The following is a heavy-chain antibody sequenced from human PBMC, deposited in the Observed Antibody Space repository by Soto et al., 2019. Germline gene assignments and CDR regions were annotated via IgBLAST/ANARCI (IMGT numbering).Heavy chain of an antibody. V-gene: IGHV3-30*18. J-gene: IGHJ6*02. CDR3: AKPLRPHGSGSKVMDV. CDR1: GFTFSSYG. Sequence: PGGSLRLSCAASGFTFSSYGMHWVRQAPGKGLEWVAVISYDGSNKYYADSVKGRFTISRDNSKNTLYLQMNSLRAEDTAVYYCAKPLRPHGSGSKVMDVWGQGTTVTVSS. D-gene: IGHD3-10*01. CDR2: ISYDGSNK.